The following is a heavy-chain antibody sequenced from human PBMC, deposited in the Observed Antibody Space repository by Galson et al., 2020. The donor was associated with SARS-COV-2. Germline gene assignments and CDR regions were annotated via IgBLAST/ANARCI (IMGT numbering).Heavy chain of an antibody. CDR1: GFTLSDSY. CDR3: VRFGDFFFYAMDV. Sequence: GGSLKISCTASGFTLSDSYMAWVRQGPGKGLEWISWLSGTGIHMNYADSVRGRFTIDRDNAENTVYLQMTGLRAEDTALYYCVRFGDFFFYAMDVWGQGTRVTVSS. J-gene: IGHJ6*02. V-gene: IGHV3-11*04. D-gene: IGHD3-16*01. CDR2: LSGTGIHM.